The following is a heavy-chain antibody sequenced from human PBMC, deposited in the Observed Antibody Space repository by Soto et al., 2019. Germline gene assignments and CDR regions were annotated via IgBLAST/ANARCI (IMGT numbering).Heavy chain of an antibody. CDR3: ARDSPIVEMATIQDYYYGMDV. V-gene: IGHV1-69*06. CDR2: IIPIFGTA. J-gene: IGHJ6*02. CDR1: GGTFSSYA. Sequence: SVKVSCKASGGTFSSYAISWVRQAPGQGLEWMGGIIPIFGTANYAQKFQGRVTITADKSTSTAYMELSSLRSEDTAVYYCARDSPIVEMATIQDYYYGMDVWGQGTTVTV. D-gene: IGHD5-12*01.